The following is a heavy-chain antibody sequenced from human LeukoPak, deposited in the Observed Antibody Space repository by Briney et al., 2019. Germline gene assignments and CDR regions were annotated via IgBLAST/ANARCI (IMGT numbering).Heavy chain of an antibody. CDR2: MNPNSGNT. CDR3: ARVVIVVVPAAIQGGSYYYYYMDV. D-gene: IGHD2-2*02. Sequence: ASVKVSCKASGYTFTSYDINWVRQATGQALEWMGWMNPNSGNTGYAQKFQGRVAMTRNTSISTAYMELSSLRSEDTAVYYCARVVIVVVPAAIQGGSYYYYYMDVWGKGTTVTVSS. V-gene: IGHV1-8*01. J-gene: IGHJ6*03. CDR1: GYTFTSYD.